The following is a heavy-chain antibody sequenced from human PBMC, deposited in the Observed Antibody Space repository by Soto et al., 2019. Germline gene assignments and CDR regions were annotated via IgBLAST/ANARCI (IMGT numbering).Heavy chain of an antibody. J-gene: IGHJ3*02. V-gene: IGHV4-4*07. CDR1: GGSISNYY. D-gene: IGHD6-13*01. CDR3: AREREYSSSWYPDAFDI. CDR2: IYTSGST. Sequence: SETLSLTCTVSGGSISNYYWSWIRQPAGKGLEWIGRIYTSGSTNYNPSLKSRVTMSVDTSKNQFSLKLSSVTAADTAVYYCAREREYSSSWYPDAFDIWGQGTMVTVSS.